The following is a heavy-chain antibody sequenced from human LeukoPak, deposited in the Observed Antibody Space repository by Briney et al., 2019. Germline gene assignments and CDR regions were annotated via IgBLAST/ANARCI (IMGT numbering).Heavy chain of an antibody. CDR1: GYTFTSYG. CDR3: ARGGYSSSWYVENWFDP. Sequence: GASVTVSCKASGYTFTSYGISWVRQAPGQGLEGMGWISAYNGNTNYAQKLQGRVTMTTDTSTSTAYMELRSLRSDDTAVYYCARGGYSSSWYVENWFDPWGQGTLVPVSS. V-gene: IGHV1-18*01. J-gene: IGHJ5*02. D-gene: IGHD6-13*01. CDR2: ISAYNGNT.